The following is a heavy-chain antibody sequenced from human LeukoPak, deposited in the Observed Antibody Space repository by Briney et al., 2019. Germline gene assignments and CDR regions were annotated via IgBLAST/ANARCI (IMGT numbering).Heavy chain of an antibody. V-gene: IGHV3-53*01. Sequence: GGSLRLSCAASGFTVSSNYMSWVRQAPGKGLEWVSVIYSDGSTYYADSVKGRFTISRDNSKNTLYLQMNSLRAEDTAVYYCARGVGVANYYYYGMDVWGQGTTVTVSS. CDR3: ARGVGVANYYYYGMDV. D-gene: IGHD1-26*01. CDR1: GFTVSSNY. J-gene: IGHJ6*02. CDR2: IYSDGST.